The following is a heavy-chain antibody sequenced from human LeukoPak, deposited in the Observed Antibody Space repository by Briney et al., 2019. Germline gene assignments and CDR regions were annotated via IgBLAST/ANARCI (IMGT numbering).Heavy chain of an antibody. Sequence: PGGSLRLSCAASGFTFSSYAMGWVRQAPGKGLEWVSAISGSGGSTYYADSVKGRFTISRDNSKNTLYLQMNSLRAEDTAVYYCAKDTVDSSGYLWFYWGQGTLVTVSS. CDR2: ISGSGGST. CDR1: GFTFSSYA. J-gene: IGHJ4*02. D-gene: IGHD3-22*01. CDR3: AKDTVDSSGYLWFY. V-gene: IGHV3-23*01.